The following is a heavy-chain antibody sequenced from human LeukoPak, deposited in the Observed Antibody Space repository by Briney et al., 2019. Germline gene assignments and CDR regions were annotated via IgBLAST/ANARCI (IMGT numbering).Heavy chain of an antibody. J-gene: IGHJ6*02. CDR1: GFTFSSYA. V-gene: IGHV3-30-3*01. D-gene: IGHD5-18*01. CDR3: ARDEVDTAMVGYCYYGMDV. CDR2: ISYDGSNK. Sequence: GGSLRLSCAASGFTFSSYAMHWVRQAPGKGLEWVAVISYDGSNKYYADSVKGRFTISRDNSKNTLYLQMNSLRAEDTAVYYCARDEVDTAMVGYCYYGMDVWGQGTTVTVSS.